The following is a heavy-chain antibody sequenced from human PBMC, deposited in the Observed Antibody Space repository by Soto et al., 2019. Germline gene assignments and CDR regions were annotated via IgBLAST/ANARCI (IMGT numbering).Heavy chain of an antibody. D-gene: IGHD3-10*01. V-gene: IGHV1-3*01. Sequence: ASVKVSCKASGYTFTSYAMHWVRQAPGQRLEWMGRINASDGNTKYSQKFQGRVTMTRDTSTSTAYMELSSLRSEDTAVYYCARGPPGLKGAFDIWAKGQWSPSPQ. CDR1: GYTFTSYA. J-gene: IGHJ3*02. CDR2: INASDGNT. CDR3: ARGPPGLKGAFDI.